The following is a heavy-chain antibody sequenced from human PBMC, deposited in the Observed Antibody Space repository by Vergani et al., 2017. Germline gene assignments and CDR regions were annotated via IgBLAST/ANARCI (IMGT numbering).Heavy chain of an antibody. V-gene: IGHV1-46*03. CDR2: INPSGGHT. J-gene: IGHJ4*02. D-gene: IGHD3-9*01. Sequence: QVQVVQSGAEVKKSGASVKVSCKTSGYTFSNNYMHWVRQAPGQGLEWMGIINPSGGHTNYAQKFQGRVTMTRDTSTSTVYMELSSLRSEDTAIYYCARGDCGILTGYRYWGQGTLVTVSA. CDR3: ARGDCGILTGYRY. CDR1: GYTFSNNY.